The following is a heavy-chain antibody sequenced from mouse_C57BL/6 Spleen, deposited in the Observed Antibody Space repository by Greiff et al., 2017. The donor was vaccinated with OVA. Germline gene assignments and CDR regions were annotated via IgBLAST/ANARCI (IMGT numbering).Heavy chain of an antibody. CDR3: ARDIYYDYDWFAY. J-gene: IGHJ3*01. CDR1: GYAFSSSW. CDR2: IYPGDGDT. D-gene: IGHD2-4*01. V-gene: IGHV1-82*01. Sequence: QLQQSGPELVKPGASVKISCKASGYAFSSSWMNWVKQRPGKGLEWIGRIYPGDGDTNYNGKFKGKATLTADKSSSTAYMQLSSLTSEDSAVYFCARDIYYDYDWFAYWGQGTLVTVSA.